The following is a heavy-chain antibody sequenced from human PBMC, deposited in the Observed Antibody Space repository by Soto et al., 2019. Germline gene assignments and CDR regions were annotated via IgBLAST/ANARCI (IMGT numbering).Heavy chain of an antibody. J-gene: IGHJ3*02. CDR3: AKEGLYDYIWGSYSPRDAFDI. CDR2: ISGSGGST. CDR1: GFTFSGYA. D-gene: IGHD3-16*01. V-gene: IGHV3-23*01. Sequence: GGSLRLSCAASGFTFSGYAMSWVRQAPGKGLEWVSAISGSGGSTYYADSVKGRFTISRDNSKNTLYLQMNSLRAEDTAVYYCAKEGLYDYIWGSYSPRDAFDIWGQGTMVTVSS.